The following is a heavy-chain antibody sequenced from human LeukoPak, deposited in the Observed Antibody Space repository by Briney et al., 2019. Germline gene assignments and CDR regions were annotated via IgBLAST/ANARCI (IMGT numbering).Heavy chain of an antibody. CDR1: GGSISSYY. J-gene: IGHJ4*02. V-gene: IGHV4-59*01. Sequence: PSETLSLTCTVSGGSISSYYWSWIRQPPGKGLEWIGHIYYSGSTNYNPSLKSRVTISVDTSKNQFSLKLSSVTAADTAVYYCARALRGYSSSWPHFDYWGQGTLVTVSS. D-gene: IGHD6-13*01. CDR2: IYYSGST. CDR3: ARALRGYSSSWPHFDY.